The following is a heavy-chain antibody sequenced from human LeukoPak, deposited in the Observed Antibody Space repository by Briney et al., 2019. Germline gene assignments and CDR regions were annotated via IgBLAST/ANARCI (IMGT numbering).Heavy chain of an antibody. D-gene: IGHD2-2*01. CDR3: ARGLFRFCSSSSTSCLSPFDY. J-gene: IGHJ4*02. CDR2: ISSSGSTI. Sequence: GGSLRLSCAASGFTFSSYAMSWVRQAPGKGLEWVSYISSSGSTIYYADSVKGRFTISRDNAKNSLYLQMNSLRAEDTAVYYCARGLFRFCSSSSTSCLSPFDYWGQGTLVTVSS. CDR1: GFTFSSYA. V-gene: IGHV3-48*04.